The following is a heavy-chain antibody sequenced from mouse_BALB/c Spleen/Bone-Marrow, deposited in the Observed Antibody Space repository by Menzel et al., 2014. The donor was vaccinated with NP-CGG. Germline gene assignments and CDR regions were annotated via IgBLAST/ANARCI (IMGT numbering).Heavy chain of an antibody. J-gene: IGHJ1*01. CDR2: ILPSIGRT. D-gene: IGHD2-1*01. CDR3: ARQDGNYWYFDV. V-gene: IGHV15-2*02. CDR1: DSEVFPIAY. Sequence: VQLPESGSELRSPGSSVKLSCKDFDSEVFPIAYMSWVRQKPGHGFEWIGDILPSIGRTINGEKFEDKATLDADTVSNTAYLELNSLTSEDSAIYYCARQDGNYWYFDVWGAGTTVTVSS.